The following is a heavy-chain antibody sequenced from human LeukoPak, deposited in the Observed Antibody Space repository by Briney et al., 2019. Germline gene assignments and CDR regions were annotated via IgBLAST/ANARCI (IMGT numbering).Heavy chain of an antibody. CDR2: IYYDGST. V-gene: IGHV4-59*01. J-gene: IGHJ4*02. CDR3: ARPGRDGYNYNY. D-gene: IGHD5-24*01. CDR1: GAPLSSYY. Sequence: PSETLSLTCTVSGAPLSSYYWSWIRQPPGKGLEWIGYIYYDGSTNYNPSLQSRVTISVDTSKNQFSVKLSSVTAADTAVYYCARPGRDGYNYNYWGQGTLVTVSS.